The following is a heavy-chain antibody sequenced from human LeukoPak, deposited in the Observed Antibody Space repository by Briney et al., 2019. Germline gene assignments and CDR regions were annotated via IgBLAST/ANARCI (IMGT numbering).Heavy chain of an antibody. CDR1: GFTVSSNY. Sequence: GGSLRLSCAASGFTVSSNYMSWVRQAPGKGLEWVSVIYSGGSTYYADSVKGRFTISRDNSKNTLYLQMNSLRAEDTAVYYCAKGGSSWGRLDAFDIWGQGTMVTVSS. V-gene: IGHV3-53*05. D-gene: IGHD6-13*01. CDR2: IYSGGST. J-gene: IGHJ3*02. CDR3: AKGGSSWGRLDAFDI.